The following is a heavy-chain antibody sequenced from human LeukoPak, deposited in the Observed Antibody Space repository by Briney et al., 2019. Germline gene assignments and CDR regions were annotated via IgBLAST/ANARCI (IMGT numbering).Heavy chain of an antibody. Sequence: ASVKVSCKASGYNFKGYFLHWVRQAPGQAPEWMGWINPNSGATTYAQKSQGRVAMTRDTSINSAYLELSSLRSDDTAVYFCARVRITVAGDAFDNWGQGTMVTVSS. CDR2: INPNSGAT. CDR1: GYNFKGYF. CDR3: ARVRITVAGDAFDN. V-gene: IGHV1-2*02. D-gene: IGHD6-19*01. J-gene: IGHJ3*02.